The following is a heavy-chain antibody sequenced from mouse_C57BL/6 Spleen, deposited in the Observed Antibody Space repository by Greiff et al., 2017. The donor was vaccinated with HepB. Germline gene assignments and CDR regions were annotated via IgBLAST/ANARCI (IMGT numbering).Heavy chain of an antibody. CDR2: ISSGSSTI. D-gene: IGHD1-1*01. Sequence: DVKLVESGGGLVKPGGSLKLSCAASGFTFSDYGMHWVRQAPEKGLEWVAYISSGSSTIYYADTVKGRFTISRDNAKNTLFLQMTSLRSEDTAMYYCAREGGITTVVATDYWGQGTTLTVSS. CDR1: GFTFSDYG. CDR3: AREGGITTVVATDY. V-gene: IGHV5-17*01. J-gene: IGHJ2*01.